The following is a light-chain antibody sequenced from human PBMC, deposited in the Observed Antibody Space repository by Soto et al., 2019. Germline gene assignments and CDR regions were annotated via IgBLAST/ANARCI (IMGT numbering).Light chain of an antibody. V-gene: IGLV2-14*01. J-gene: IGLJ2*01. CDR3: SAHTYGALV. CDR1: SSDVGRSNH. CDR2: EVR. Sequence: QSVLTQPASVSGSPGQSITISCTGTSSDVGRSNHVFWYQQHPGNAPKLIIFEVRTRPSGISDRFSGSKSGNTASLTISGLQAEDEADYYCSAHTYGALVFGGGTKLTVL.